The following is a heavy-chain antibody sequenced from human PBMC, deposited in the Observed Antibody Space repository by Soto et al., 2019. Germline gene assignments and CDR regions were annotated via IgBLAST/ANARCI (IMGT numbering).Heavy chain of an antibody. D-gene: IGHD4-17*01. CDR3: AKLRIVATGKFSNYGEYIVDAFDI. CDR1: GFTFSSYG. V-gene: IGHV3-30*18. Sequence: GGSLRLSCAASGFTFSSYGMHWVRQAPGKGLEWVAVISYDGSNKYYADSVKGRFTISRDNSKNTLYLQMNSLRAEDTAVYYCAKLRIVATGKFSNYGEYIVDAFDIWGQGTMVTVSS. CDR2: ISYDGSNK. J-gene: IGHJ3*02.